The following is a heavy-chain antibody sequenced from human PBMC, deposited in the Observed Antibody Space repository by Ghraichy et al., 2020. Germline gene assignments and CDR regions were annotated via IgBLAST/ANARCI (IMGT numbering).Heavy chain of an antibody. J-gene: IGHJ6*02. Sequence: GSLRLSCAASGGSVSSNQMAWVRQAPGKRLEWVSILYSDGSGFYAETVRGRFTSSRDESKNTLYLQMNSLRVEDTAVYYCARDRRYCGNNCYLYYYYGMDLWGRGTTVTVSS. D-gene: IGHD2-21*01. V-gene: IGHV3-53*01. CDR2: LYSDGSG. CDR1: GGSVSSNQ. CDR3: ARDRRYCGNNCYLYYYYGMDL.